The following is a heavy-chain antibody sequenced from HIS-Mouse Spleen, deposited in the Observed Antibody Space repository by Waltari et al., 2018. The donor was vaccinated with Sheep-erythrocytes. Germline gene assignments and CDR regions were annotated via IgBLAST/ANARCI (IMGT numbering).Heavy chain of an antibody. J-gene: IGHJ4*02. D-gene: IGHD3-3*01. CDR1: GGSISSSSYY. Sequence: QLQLQESGPGLVKPSETLSLTCTVSGGSISSSSYYWGWIRQPPWKGLEWIGSIYYSGSTYYNPSLESRVTISVDTSKNQFSLKLSSVTAADTAVYYCARDEGTYYDFWSGYPPSYYFDYWGQGTLVTVSS. CDR2: IYYSGST. CDR3: ARDEGTYYDFWSGYPPSYYFDY. V-gene: IGHV4-39*07.